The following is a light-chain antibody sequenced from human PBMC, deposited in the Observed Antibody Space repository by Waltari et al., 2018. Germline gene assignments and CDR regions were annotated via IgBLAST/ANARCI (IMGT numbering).Light chain of an antibody. CDR2: GAS. CDR1: QSVSSSY. J-gene: IGKJ4*01. Sequence: EIVLTQSPGTLSLSPGERATLSCRASQSVSSSYLAWYQQKPGQAPRLLIYGASSRATGIPDRFSGSGSGTEFTLTISSLQSEDFAVYYCQQYNYWVTFGGGTKVEIK. CDR3: QQYNYWVT. V-gene: IGKV3-20*01.